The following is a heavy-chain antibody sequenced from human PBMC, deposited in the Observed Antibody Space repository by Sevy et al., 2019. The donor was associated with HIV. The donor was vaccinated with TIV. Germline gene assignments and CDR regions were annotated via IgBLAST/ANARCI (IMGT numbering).Heavy chain of an antibody. Sequence: SQTLSLTCAISGDSVSSNSAAWNWIRQSPSRGLEWLGRTYYRSKWYNDYAVSVKGRITINPDTSKNQLSLQLNSVTTEDTAVYYCAREGGGQNSNYDNSFDPWGQGTLVTVSS. J-gene: IGHJ5*02. CDR2: TYYRSKWYN. CDR3: AREGGGQNSNYDNSFDP. D-gene: IGHD4-4*01. CDR1: GDSVSSNSAA. V-gene: IGHV6-1*01.